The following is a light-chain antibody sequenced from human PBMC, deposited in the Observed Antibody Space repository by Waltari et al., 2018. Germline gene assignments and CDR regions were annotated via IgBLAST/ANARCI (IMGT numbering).Light chain of an antibody. J-gene: IGLJ1*01. CDR2: ENE. CDR1: SSNIGKRY. CDR3: GSWETRLSAGV. Sequence: QSVLTQPPSVSAAAGQKVTISCSGSSSNIGKRYVSWYQQLPGTAPKLVIYENEKRPSGIPDRFSGSKSGTSATLDITGLQTGDEGDYYCGSWETRLSAGVFGTGTKITVL. V-gene: IGLV1-51*02.